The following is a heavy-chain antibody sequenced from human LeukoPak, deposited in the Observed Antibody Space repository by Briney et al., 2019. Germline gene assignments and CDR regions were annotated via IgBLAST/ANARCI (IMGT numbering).Heavy chain of an antibody. D-gene: IGHD7-27*01. J-gene: IGHJ4*02. CDR2: IYDSESN. CDR3: ARDLVGGNWGVFDY. CDR1: GGSVSSGGYY. Sequence: SETMSLTCNVSGGSVSSGGYYWNWIHQHPGKGLERIGHIYDSESNDYNPSLKSRVIISVDTSKNQFSLKLISVTAADTAVYYCARDLVGGNWGVFDYWGQGTQVTVSS. V-gene: IGHV4-31*03.